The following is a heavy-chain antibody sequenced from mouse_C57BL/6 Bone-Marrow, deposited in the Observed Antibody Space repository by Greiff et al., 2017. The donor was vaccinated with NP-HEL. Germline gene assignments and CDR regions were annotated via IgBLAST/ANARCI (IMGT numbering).Heavy chain of an antibody. CDR1: GFNIKNTY. Sequence: EVKLVESVAELVRPGASVKLSCTASGFNIKNTYMHWVKQRPEQGLEWIGRIDPANGNTKYAPKFQGKATITADTSSNTAYLQLSSLTSEDTAIYYCAKDGSPSYWYFDVWGTGTTVTVSS. V-gene: IGHV14-3*01. J-gene: IGHJ1*03. CDR3: AKDGSPSYWYFDV. CDR2: IDPANGNT. D-gene: IGHD1-1*01.